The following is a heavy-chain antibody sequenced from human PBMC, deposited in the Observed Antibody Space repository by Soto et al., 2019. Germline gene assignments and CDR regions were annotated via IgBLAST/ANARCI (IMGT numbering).Heavy chain of an antibody. CDR3: ARLRAASGTYGMAV. Sequence: QVQLVQSGAEVKKPGSSVKVSCKASGGTFSSYAISWVRQAPGQGLEWMGGIIPTFGTANYAQKFQGRVTITAAEPTSTAYMELSSLRSDDTAVYYCARLRAASGTYGMAVWGQGTTVTVSS. D-gene: IGHD6-13*01. J-gene: IGHJ6*02. CDR1: GGTFSSYA. V-gene: IGHV1-69*12. CDR2: IIPTFGTA.